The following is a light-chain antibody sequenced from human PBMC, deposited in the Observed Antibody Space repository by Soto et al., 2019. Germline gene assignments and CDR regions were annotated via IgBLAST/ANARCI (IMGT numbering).Light chain of an antibody. J-gene: IGKJ4*01. CDR1: QSISRF. Sequence: DIQMTQSPSSLSASVGDRVTITCRTSQSISRFLNWYQEKPGKAPTLLFYATSTLESWVPSRFSASGSVTDFTLAISSLQPEDSASCYCEQSYSTPPLTFGGRTTVEIK. V-gene: IGKV1-39*01. CDR2: ATS. CDR3: EQSYSTPPLT.